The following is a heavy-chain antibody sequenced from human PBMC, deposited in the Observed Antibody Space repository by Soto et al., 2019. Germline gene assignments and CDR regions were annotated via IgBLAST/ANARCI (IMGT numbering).Heavy chain of an antibody. CDR3: ASSPRGYCSSTSCRELGNYYGMDV. CDR2: VDPSDSYT. D-gene: IGHD2-2*01. CDR1: GYSFTSYL. Sequence: LGESLKISCKGAGYSFTSYLIGWVRQIPGKGLEWMGRVDPSDSYTNYSPSFQGHVTISADKSISTAYLQWSSLKASDTAMYYCASSPRGYCSSTSCRELGNYYGMDVWGQGTTVTVSS. V-gene: IGHV5-10-1*01. J-gene: IGHJ6*02.